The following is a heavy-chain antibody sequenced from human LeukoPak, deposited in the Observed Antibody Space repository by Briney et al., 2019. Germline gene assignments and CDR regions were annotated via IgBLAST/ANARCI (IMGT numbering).Heavy chain of an antibody. J-gene: IGHJ3*02. CDR2: IYTSGST. D-gene: IGHD5-24*01. Sequence: SETLSLTCTVSGGSISSYYWSWIRQPAGKGLEWIGRIYTSGSTNYNPSLKSRVTMSVDTSKNQFTLKLSSVTAADTAVYYCARVPRRDGYNRHAFDIWGQGTMVTVSS. V-gene: IGHV4-4*07. CDR1: GGSISSYY. CDR3: ARVPRRDGYNRHAFDI.